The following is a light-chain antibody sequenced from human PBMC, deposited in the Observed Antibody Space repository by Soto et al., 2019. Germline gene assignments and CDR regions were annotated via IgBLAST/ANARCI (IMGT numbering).Light chain of an antibody. Sequence: EIVLTQSPAILSLSPGERATLSCRASQSVTNSLAWYQQKPGQAPRLLIYHASNSATGVPARFSGSGSGTDFTLTISSLEPADFAVYYCQQRRTFGQGTKVEIK. V-gene: IGKV3-11*01. CDR1: QSVTNS. CDR2: HAS. CDR3: QQRRT. J-gene: IGKJ1*01.